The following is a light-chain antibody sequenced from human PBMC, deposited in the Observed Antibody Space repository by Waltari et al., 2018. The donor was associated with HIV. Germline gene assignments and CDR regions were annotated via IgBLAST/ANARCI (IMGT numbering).Light chain of an antibody. V-gene: IGKV3-11*01. CDR1: QSVSTK. CDR2: DAS. CDR3: QQRSNWPIFT. Sequence: EIVLTQSPATLSVFPGERATLSCRASQSVSTKLAWYRQKPGQSPRLLIYDASNRATGIPARFSGSGSGTDFTLTISSLEPEDFAVYYCQQRSNWPIFTFGPGTKVDIK. J-gene: IGKJ3*01.